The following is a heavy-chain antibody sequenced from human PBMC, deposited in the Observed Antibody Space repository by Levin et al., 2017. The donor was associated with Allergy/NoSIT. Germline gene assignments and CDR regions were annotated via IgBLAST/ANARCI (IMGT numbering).Heavy chain of an antibody. CDR1: GGSFYNYF. Sequence: KASETLSLTCSVSGGSFYNYFWGWIRQPPGKGLEFIGYIYNSGSTMYNPSLESRISMSVDTSKEQFSLHMTSVTAADTAVYYCVRKADTGEYVGAFDIWGQGTMVSVS. CDR3: VRKADTGEYVGAFDI. J-gene: IGHJ3*02. V-gene: IGHV4-59*03. D-gene: IGHD1-14*01. CDR2: IYNSGST.